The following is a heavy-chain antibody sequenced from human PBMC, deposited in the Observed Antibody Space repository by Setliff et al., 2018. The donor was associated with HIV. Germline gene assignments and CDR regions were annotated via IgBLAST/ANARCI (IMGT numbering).Heavy chain of an antibody. J-gene: IGHJ4*02. Sequence: SETLSLTCAVYGGSLRGYYWSWVRQSPLKGLEWIGEISHTGNINYNTALSNRVTVSVDTSASTAYMELSSLRPEDTAVYYCASPTAIPHWGQGTLVTVSS. D-gene: IGHD2-21*02. CDR1: GGSLRGYY. CDR3: ASPTAIPH. V-gene: IGHV4-34*01. CDR2: ISHTGNI.